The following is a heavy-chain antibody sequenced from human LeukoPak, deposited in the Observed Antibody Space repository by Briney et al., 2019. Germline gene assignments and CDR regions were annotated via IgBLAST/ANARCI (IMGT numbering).Heavy chain of an antibody. D-gene: IGHD3-10*01. V-gene: IGHV1-69*04. CDR2: IIPILGIA. CDR1: GGTFSSYA. Sequence: SVKVSCKASGGTFSSYAISWVRQAPGQGLEWMGRIIPILGIANYAQKFQGRVTITADKSTSTAYMELSSLRSEDTAVYYCARVHQSGRGSGSYYYYYGMDVWGQGTTVTVSS. J-gene: IGHJ6*02. CDR3: ARVHQSGRGSGSYYYYYGMDV.